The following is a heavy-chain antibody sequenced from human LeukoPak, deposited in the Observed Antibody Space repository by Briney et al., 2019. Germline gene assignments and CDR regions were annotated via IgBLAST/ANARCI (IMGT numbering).Heavy chain of an antibody. CDR2: ISAYTDNT. V-gene: IGHV1-18*01. Sequence: GASVKVSCKASGYPFTNYGISWIRQALGQGLEWMGGISAYTDNTNYLQKLKGRVTMTTDPSTSTAYMELRSLRSDDTAVYYCARDDEYISGSLDYWGQGTLVTVSS. D-gene: IGHD3-22*01. CDR3: ARDDEYISGSLDY. CDR1: GYPFTNYG. J-gene: IGHJ4*02.